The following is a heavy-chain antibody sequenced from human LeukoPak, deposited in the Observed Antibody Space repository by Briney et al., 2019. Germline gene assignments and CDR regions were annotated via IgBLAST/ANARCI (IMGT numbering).Heavy chain of an antibody. D-gene: IGHD1-26*01. CDR3: ARDVGATPGYFDY. CDR2: IYYSGSTYYSGST. V-gene: IGHV4-59*01. Sequence: KPSETLSLTCTVSGGSISSYYWTWIRQPPGKGLEWIGYIYYSGSTYYSGSTNYNPSLKSRVTIPVDTSKNQFSLKLSSVTAADTAVYYCARDVGATPGYFDYWGQGTLVTVSS. J-gene: IGHJ4*02. CDR1: GGSISSYY.